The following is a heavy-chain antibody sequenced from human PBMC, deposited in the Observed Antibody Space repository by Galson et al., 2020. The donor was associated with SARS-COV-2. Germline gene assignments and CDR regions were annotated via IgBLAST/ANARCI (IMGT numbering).Heavy chain of an antibody. D-gene: IGHD6-19*01. CDR2: FDPEDGET. CDR3: ATAPAVAGPRGGGWFDP. V-gene: IGHV1-24*01. J-gene: IGHJ5*02. Sequence: ASVKVSCKVSGYTTTELYMHWVRQAPGKGLEWMGGFDPEDGETIYAQKFQGRVTMTEDTSTDTAYMVLSSLRSEDMAVYYCATAPAVAGPRGGGWFDPWGQGTLVTVSS. CDR1: GYTTTELY.